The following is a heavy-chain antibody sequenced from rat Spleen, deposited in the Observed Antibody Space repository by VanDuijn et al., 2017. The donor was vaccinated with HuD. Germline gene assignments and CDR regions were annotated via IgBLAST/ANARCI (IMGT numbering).Heavy chain of an antibody. J-gene: IGHJ2*01. CDR3: ARRHYGYTDYFDY. CDR2: ISYGDSSGHSGT. D-gene: IGHD1-9*01. Sequence: EVQLVESGGGLVQPGRSLKLSCAASGFTFSDYGMAWVRQAPTKGLEWVATISYGDSSGHSGTYYRDSVRGRFTISRDDAKSTLSLQMDSLRSEDTATYYWARRHYGYTDYFDYWGQGVMVTVSS. CDR1: GFTFSDYG. V-gene: IGHV5-29*01.